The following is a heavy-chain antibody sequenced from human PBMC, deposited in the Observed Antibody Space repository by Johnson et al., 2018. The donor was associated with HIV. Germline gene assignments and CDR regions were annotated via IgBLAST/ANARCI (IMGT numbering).Heavy chain of an antibody. V-gene: IGHV3-30*04. J-gene: IGHJ3*02. CDR2: ISYDGSNK. CDR3: ARAREVYYLDAFDI. CDR1: GFTFSSYA. D-gene: IGHD3-22*01. Sequence: QVQLVESGGGLVQPGGSLRLACAASGFTFSSYAMPWVRQAPGKGLEWVAVISYDGSNKYYADSVKGRFTISRDNAKNSLYLQMNSLRAEDTAVYYCARAREVYYLDAFDIWGQGTMVTVSS.